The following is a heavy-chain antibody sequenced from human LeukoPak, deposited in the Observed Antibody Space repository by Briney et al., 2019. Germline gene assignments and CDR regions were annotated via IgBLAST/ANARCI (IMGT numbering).Heavy chain of an antibody. CDR3: ARGSGWYGDYGSAGGFDY. D-gene: IGHD4-17*01. V-gene: IGHV4-39*01. J-gene: IGHJ4*02. CDR2: IYYSGST. CDR1: GGSISSSSYY. Sequence: PSETLSLTCTVSGGSISSSSYYWGWIRQPPGKGLEWIGSIYYSGSTYYNPSLKSRVTISVDTAKNQFSLKLSSVTAADTAVYYCARGSGWYGDYGSAGGFDYWGQGTLVTVSS.